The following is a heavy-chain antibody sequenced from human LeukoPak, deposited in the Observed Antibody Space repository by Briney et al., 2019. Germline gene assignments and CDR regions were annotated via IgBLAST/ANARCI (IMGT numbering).Heavy chain of an antibody. D-gene: IGHD1-26*01. CDR1: NYTFTSYG. CDR3: ATEVGATGRYFDY. CDR2: FDPEDGET. V-gene: IGHV1-24*01. Sequence: ASVKVSCKASNYTFTSYGISWVRQAPGQGLEWMGGFDPEDGETIYAQKFQGRVTMTEDTSTDTAYMELSSLRSEDTAVYYCATEVGATGRYFDYWGQGTLVTVSS. J-gene: IGHJ4*02.